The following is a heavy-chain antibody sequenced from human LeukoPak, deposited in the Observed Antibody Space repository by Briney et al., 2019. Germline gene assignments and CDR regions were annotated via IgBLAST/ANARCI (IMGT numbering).Heavy chain of an antibody. CDR1: GGSISSGGYY. Sequence: SQTLSLTCTVSGGSISSGGYYWSWIRQHPGKGLEWIGYIYYSGSTYYNPSLKSRVTISVDTSKNQFSLKLSSVTAADTAVYYCARASYDFWSGYTTNWFDPWGQGTLDTVSS. CDR3: ARASYDFWSGYTTNWFDP. V-gene: IGHV4-31*03. D-gene: IGHD3-3*01. J-gene: IGHJ5*02. CDR2: IYYSGST.